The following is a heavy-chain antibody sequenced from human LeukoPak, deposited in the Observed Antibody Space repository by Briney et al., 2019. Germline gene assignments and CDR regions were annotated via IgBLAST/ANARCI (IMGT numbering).Heavy chain of an antibody. CDR2: IYYKGNT. CDR3: ARAKTWLPFDY. CDR1: GGSINSRSYY. J-gene: IGHJ4*02. D-gene: IGHD5-12*01. Sequence: SETLSLTCTVSGGSINSRSYYWGWIRQPPGKGLEWIGSIYYKGNTYLNPSLKSRVTISVDTSKNQFSLKLSSVTAADTAVYYCARAKTWLPFDYWGQGTLVTVSS. V-gene: IGHV4-39*07.